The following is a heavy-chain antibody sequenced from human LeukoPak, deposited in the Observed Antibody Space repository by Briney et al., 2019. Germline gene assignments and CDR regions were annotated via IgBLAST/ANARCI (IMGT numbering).Heavy chain of an antibody. V-gene: IGHV4-30-4*01. J-gene: IGHJ6*02. Sequence: PSETLSLTCTVSGGSISSGDYYWSWIRQPPGKGLEWIGYIYYSGSTYYNPSLKSRVTISVDTSKNQFSLKLSSVTAADTAVYYCARDQLYCSSTSCSNYYYYGMDVWGQGTTVTVSS. D-gene: IGHD2-2*01. CDR2: IYYSGST. CDR3: ARDQLYCSSTSCSNYYYYGMDV. CDR1: GGSISSGDYY.